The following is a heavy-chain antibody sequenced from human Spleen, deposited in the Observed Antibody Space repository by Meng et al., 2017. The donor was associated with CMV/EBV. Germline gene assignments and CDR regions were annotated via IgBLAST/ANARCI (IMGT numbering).Heavy chain of an antibody. CDR2: ISSSSNYI. V-gene: IGHV3-21*01. Sequence: FSSYAMSWVRQAPGKGLEWVSCISSSSNYIYNADSVKGRFTISRDNAKNSLYLQMNSLRVEDTAVYYCARDIRAGTTDRLLLLGFDYWGQGTLVTVSS. CDR1: FSSYA. J-gene: IGHJ4*02. D-gene: IGHD2-15*01. CDR3: ARDIRAGTTDRLLLLGFDY.